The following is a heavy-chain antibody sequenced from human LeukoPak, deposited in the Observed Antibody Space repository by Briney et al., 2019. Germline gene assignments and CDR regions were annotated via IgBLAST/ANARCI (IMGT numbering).Heavy chain of an antibody. J-gene: IGHJ6*02. V-gene: IGHV4-59*01. CDR1: GGSFSGYY. CDR3: AREDPQTTVPEGMDV. CDR2: IYYSGTT. Sequence: SETLSLTCAVYGGSFSGYYWSWIRQPPGKGLEWIGYIYYSGTTDSNPSLKRRVTISVDTSKNQFSLQLRSVTAADTAVYYCAREDPQTTVPEGMDVWGQGTTVIVSS. D-gene: IGHD4-17*01.